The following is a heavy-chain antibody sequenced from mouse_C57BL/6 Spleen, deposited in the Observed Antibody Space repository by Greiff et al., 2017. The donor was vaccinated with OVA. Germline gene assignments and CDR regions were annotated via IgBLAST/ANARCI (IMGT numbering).Heavy chain of an antibody. CDR1: GYTFTSYW. CDR3: AMEGYSNPFAY. Sequence: VQLQQSGAELVKPGASVKVSCKASGYTFTSYWMHWVKQRPGQGLEWIGRIHPSDSDTNYNQKFKGKATLTVDKSSSTAYMQLSSLTSEDSAVYYCAMEGYSNPFAYWGQGTLVTVSA. D-gene: IGHD2-5*01. V-gene: IGHV1-74*01. CDR2: IHPSDSDT. J-gene: IGHJ3*01.